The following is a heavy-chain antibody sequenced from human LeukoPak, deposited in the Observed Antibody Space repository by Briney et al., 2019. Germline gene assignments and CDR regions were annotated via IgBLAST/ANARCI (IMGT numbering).Heavy chain of an antibody. J-gene: IGHJ4*02. CDR2: ISGSGGSA. CDR1: GFTFSSYA. Sequence: GGSLRLSCAASGFTFSSYATSWVRQAPGKGLEWVSAISGSGGSAYYADSVKGRFTISRDNSKNTLYLQMNSLRAEDTAVYYCAKGSSAPYYFDYWGQGTLVTVSS. D-gene: IGHD6-25*01. CDR3: AKGSSAPYYFDY. V-gene: IGHV3-23*01.